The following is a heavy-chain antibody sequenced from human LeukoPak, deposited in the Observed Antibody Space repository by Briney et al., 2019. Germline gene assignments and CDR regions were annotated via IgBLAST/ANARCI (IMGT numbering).Heavy chain of an antibody. J-gene: IGHJ4*02. Sequence: SETLSLTCTVSGGSISSSYWSWIRQPAGKGLEWIGEINHSGSTNYNPSLKSRVTISVDTSKNQFSLKLSSVTAADTAVYYCARDHHYDYVWGSYRYFDYWGQGTLVTVSS. D-gene: IGHD3-16*02. CDR1: GGSISSSY. CDR3: ARDHHYDYVWGSYRYFDY. V-gene: IGHV4-34*01. CDR2: INHSGST.